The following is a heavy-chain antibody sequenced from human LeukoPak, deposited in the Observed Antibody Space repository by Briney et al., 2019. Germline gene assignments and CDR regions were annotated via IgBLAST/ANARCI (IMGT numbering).Heavy chain of an antibody. CDR3: ARSVRGVINLGYYYMDV. Sequence: PSETLSLTCTVSSGSFSSGSHYWCWVRQPAGKGLEWIGRINTSGSTSYNPSLKSRVTISVDTSKNQFSLKLSSVTAADTAVYYCARSVRGVINLGYYYMDVWGKGTTVTISS. V-gene: IGHV4-61*02. J-gene: IGHJ6*03. CDR2: INTSGST. D-gene: IGHD3-10*01. CDR1: SGSFSSGSHY.